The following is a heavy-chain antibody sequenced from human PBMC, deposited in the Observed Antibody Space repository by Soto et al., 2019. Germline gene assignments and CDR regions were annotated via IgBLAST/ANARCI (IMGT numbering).Heavy chain of an antibody. CDR3: SKKGSGGNWFDT. J-gene: IGHJ5*02. CDR1: GFTFSSHA. V-gene: IGHV3-23*01. Sequence: PGGSLRLSCAASGFTFSSHAMSWVRQSPGKGPEWVAASGSSGATYFADSAKGRLTISSDNSTNTLFLEQNSLSPEDTAVYFCSKKGSGGNWFDTWRQGTLVTVS. CDR2: SGSSGAT.